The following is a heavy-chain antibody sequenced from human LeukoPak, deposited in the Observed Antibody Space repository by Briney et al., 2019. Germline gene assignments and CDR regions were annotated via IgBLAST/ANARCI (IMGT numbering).Heavy chain of an antibody. D-gene: IGHD3-10*01. V-gene: IGHV6-1*01. Sequence: SQTLSLTCAISGDSVSSNSAAWDWIRQSPSRGLEWLGRTYYRSKWYNDYAVSVKSRITINPGTSKNQFSLQLNSVTPEDTAVYYCARGGPGSRFGEYYFDYWGQGTLVTVSS. CDR3: ARGGPGSRFGEYYFDY. J-gene: IGHJ4*02. CDR2: TYYRSKWYN. CDR1: GDSVSSNSAA.